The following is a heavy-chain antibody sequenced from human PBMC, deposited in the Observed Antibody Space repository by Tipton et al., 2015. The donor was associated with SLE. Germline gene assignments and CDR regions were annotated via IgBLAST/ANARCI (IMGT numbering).Heavy chain of an antibody. V-gene: IGHV4-61*02. J-gene: IGHJ4*02. D-gene: IGHD6-6*01. CDR1: GDSISSGTYY. CDR2: IQTSGST. Sequence: TLSLTCTVSGDSISSGTYYWSWIRQPAGEGLDWIGRIQTSGSTNYNPSLKSRVTISVDKSKNQFSLKLSSVTAADTAVYYCAIVPDYWGQGTLVTVSS. CDR3: AIVPDY.